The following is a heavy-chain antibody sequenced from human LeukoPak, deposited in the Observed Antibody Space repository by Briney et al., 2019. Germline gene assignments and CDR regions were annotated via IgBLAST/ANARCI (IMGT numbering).Heavy chain of an antibody. CDR2: ISSSSSYI. V-gene: IGHV3-21*04. J-gene: IGHJ3*02. Sequence: GGSLRLSCAASGFTFSSYSMNWVRQAPGKGLEWVSSISSSSSYIYYADSVKGRFTISRDNSKNTLYLQMNSLRAEDTAVYYCAKDLAMIDAFDIWGQGTMVTVSS. CDR1: GFTFSSYS. CDR3: AKDLAMIDAFDI. D-gene: IGHD3-22*01.